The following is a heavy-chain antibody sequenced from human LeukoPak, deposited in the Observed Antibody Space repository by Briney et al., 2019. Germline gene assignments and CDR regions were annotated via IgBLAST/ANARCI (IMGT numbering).Heavy chain of an antibody. V-gene: IGHV4-4*07. CDR2: IYTSGST. Sequence: PSETLSLTCTVSGGSISSYYWSWIRQPAGKGLEWIGRIYTSGSTNYNPSLKSRVTMSVDTSKNQFSLKLSSVTAADTAVYYCARESGYSSYATIDPWGQGTLVTVSS. J-gene: IGHJ5*02. CDR1: GGSISSYY. CDR3: ARESGYSSYATIDP. D-gene: IGHD6-13*01.